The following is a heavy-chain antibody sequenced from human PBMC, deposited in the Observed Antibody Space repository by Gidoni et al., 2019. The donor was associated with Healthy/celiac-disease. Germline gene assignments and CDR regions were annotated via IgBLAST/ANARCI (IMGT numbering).Heavy chain of an antibody. CDR1: GGSISSSSYY. D-gene: IGHD2-15*01. CDR3: ARVVGSPVRIDY. Sequence: QLQLQESGPGLVKPSETLSLTCTVSGGSISSSSYYWGWIRQPPGKGLEWIGSIYYSGSTYYNPSLKSRVTISVDTSKNQFSLKLSSVTAADTAVYYCARVVGSPVRIDYWGQGTLVTVSS. CDR2: IYYSGST. V-gene: IGHV4-39*01. J-gene: IGHJ4*02.